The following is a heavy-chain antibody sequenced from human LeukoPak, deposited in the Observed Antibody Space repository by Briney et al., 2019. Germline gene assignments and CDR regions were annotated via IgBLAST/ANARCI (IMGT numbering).Heavy chain of an antibody. CDR3: AREVLRYFDWLSDAFDI. V-gene: IGHV1-2*02. CDR1: GYTFTGYY. J-gene: IGHJ3*02. D-gene: IGHD3-9*01. Sequence: GASVKVSCKASGYTFTGYYMHWVRQAPGQGLEWMGWINPNSGGTNYEQKFQGRVTMTRDTSISTAYMELSRLRSDDTAVYYCAREVLRYFDWLSDAFDIWGQGTMVTVSS. CDR2: INPNSGGT.